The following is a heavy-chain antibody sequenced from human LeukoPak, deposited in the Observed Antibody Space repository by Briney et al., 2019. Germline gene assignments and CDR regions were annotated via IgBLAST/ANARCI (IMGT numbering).Heavy chain of an antibody. D-gene: IGHD3-16*01. CDR2: ISTSGSHT. V-gene: IGHV3-11*03. J-gene: IGHJ4*02. Sequence: PGGSLKLSCTTSGFNFSTYYMTWIRQAPGRGLEWLSYISTSGSHTNYADSVKGRFSISRDNTKKSLFLQMNSLRVEDTAVYYCASGGGLMTELAYWGQGTLATVSS. CDR3: ASGGGLMTELAY. CDR1: GFNFSTYY.